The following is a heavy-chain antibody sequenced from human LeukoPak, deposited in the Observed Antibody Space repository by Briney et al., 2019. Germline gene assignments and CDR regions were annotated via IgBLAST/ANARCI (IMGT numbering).Heavy chain of an antibody. V-gene: IGHV3-21*01. CDR3: ARDQGYSGYARFDY. CDR1: GFTFSSYS. J-gene: IGHJ4*02. Sequence: GGSLRLSCAASGFTFSSYSMNWVRQAPGKGLEWVSSISSSSSYIYYADSVKGRFTISRDNAKNSLYLQMNSLRAEDTAVYYCARDQGYSGYARFDYWGQGTLVTVSS. CDR2: ISSSSSYI. D-gene: IGHD5-12*01.